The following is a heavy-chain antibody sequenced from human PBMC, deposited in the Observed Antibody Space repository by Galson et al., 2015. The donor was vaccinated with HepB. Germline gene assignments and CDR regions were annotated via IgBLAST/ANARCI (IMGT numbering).Heavy chain of an antibody. CDR2: IYWDDDK. Sequence: PALVKPTQTLTLTCTFSGFSLSTSGVGVGWIRQPPGKALEWLALIYWDDDKRYSPSLKSRLTITKDTSKNQVVLTMTNMDPVDTATYYCAHITQTSNWSWFDPWGQGTLVTVSS. D-gene: IGHD6-13*01. J-gene: IGHJ5*02. V-gene: IGHV2-5*02. CDR3: AHITQTSNWSWFDP. CDR1: GFSLSTSGVG.